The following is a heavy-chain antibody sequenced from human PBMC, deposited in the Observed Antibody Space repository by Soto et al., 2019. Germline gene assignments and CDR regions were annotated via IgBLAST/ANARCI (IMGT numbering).Heavy chain of an antibody. V-gene: IGHV4-4*02. Sequence: SETLSLTCSVSSGSISSSNWWSWVRQSPGKGLEWIGEIYHSGSTNYNPSLKSRVTISVDKSKNQFSLELSSVTAADTAVYYCAVGYGSGSYYNVKGYNWFDPWGQGTLVTVSS. CDR2: IYHSGST. J-gene: IGHJ5*02. D-gene: IGHD3-10*01. CDR3: AVGYGSGSYYNVKGYNWFDP. CDR1: SGSISSSNW.